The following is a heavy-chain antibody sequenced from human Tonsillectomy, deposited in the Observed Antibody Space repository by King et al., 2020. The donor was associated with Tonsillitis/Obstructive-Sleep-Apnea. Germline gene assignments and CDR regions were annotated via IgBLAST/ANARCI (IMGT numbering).Heavy chain of an antibody. V-gene: IGHV3-30*18. CDR1: GFTFSNYG. CDR3: AKDRWRWVCYYGMDV. Sequence: HVQLVESGGGVVQPGRSLRLSCAASGFTFSNYGMHWVRQAPGKGLEWVAIISYDGNNKYYADSVKGRFTISRDNSKNTLYLQMNSLRGEDTAVYYCAKDRWRWVCYYGMDVWGQGTTVTVSS. D-gene: IGHD4-23*01. J-gene: IGHJ6*02. CDR2: ISYDGNNK.